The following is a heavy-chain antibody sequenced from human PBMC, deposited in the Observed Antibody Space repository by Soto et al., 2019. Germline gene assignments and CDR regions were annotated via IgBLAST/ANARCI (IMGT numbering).Heavy chain of an antibody. J-gene: IGHJ4*02. CDR1: GYIFTNHY. Sequence: GASVKVSCKASGYIFTNHYIHWVRQAPGQGLEWMGIINPSGGSTNYLQKFQGRITMTRDTSTSTVYMELSSLRSEDAAVYFCARADYYDSSVFYYDCGGQGSLVTVSS. CDR2: INPSGGST. CDR3: ARADYYDSSVFYYDC. D-gene: IGHD3-22*01. V-gene: IGHV1-46*01.